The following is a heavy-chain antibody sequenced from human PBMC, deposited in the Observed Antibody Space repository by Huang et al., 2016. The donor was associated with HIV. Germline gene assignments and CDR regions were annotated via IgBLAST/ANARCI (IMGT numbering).Heavy chain of an antibody. J-gene: IGHJ5*02. CDR3: AKDRVAGTGHCFDP. CDR2: IRGSDNTT. D-gene: IGHD6-19*01. CDR1: GFSFSRYT. Sequence: EVELLESGGGLVQPGGSLRLVCAGSGFSFSRYTMTWVGQAPGKRREWVSFIRGSDNTTFYADSVKGRFTISRDNAKNTLDLQMKSLRVDDTAVYYCAKDRVAGTGHCFDPWGQGTLVTVSS. V-gene: IGHV3-23*01.